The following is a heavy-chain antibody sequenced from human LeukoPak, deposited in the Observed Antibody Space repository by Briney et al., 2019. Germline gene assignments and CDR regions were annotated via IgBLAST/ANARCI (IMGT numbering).Heavy chain of an antibody. D-gene: IGHD2-15*01. V-gene: IGHV1-18*01. CDR3: ATPTPGYCSGGSCYGDAFDI. Sequence: ASVKVSCKASGYTFTSYGITWVRQAPGQGLEWMGWISAYNGNTNYAQKFQGRVTMTEDTSTDTAYMELSSLRSEDTAVYYCATPTPGYCSGGSCYGDAFDIWGQGTMVTVSS. J-gene: IGHJ3*02. CDR2: ISAYNGNT. CDR1: GYTFTSYG.